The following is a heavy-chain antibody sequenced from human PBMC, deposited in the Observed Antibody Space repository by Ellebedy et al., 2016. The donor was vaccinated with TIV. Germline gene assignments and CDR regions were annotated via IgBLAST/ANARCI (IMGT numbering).Heavy chain of an antibody. V-gene: IGHV1-8*01. CDR2: MNPNSGNT. D-gene: IGHD3-22*01. CDR1: GYTFTSYD. J-gene: IGHJ6*02. CDR3: ASHYDSTGGGYYYYGMDV. Sequence: AASVKVSCKASGYTFTSYDINWVRQATGQGLEWMGWMNPNSGNTGYAQKFQGRVTITRDTSASTAYMELSSLRSEDTAVYYCASHYDSTGGGYYYYGMDVWGQGTTVTVSS.